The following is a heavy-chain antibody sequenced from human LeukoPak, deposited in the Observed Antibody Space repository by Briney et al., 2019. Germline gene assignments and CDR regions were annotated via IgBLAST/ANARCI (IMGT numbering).Heavy chain of an antibody. J-gene: IGHJ4*02. Sequence: GASVKVSCKASGGTFSSYTISWVRQAPGQGLEWMGRIIPILGIANYAQKFQGRVTITADKSTSTAYMELSSLRSEDTAVYYCARSGGELLPLDYWGQGTLVTVSS. D-gene: IGHD1-26*01. V-gene: IGHV1-69*02. CDR3: ARSGGELLPLDY. CDR2: IIPILGIA. CDR1: GGTFSSYT.